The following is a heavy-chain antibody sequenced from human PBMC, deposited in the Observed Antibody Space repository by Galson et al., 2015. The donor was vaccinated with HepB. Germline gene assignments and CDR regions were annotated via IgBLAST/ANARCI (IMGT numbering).Heavy chain of an antibody. CDR2: IIPIFGTA. Sequence: SVKVSCKASGGTFSSYAISWVRQAPGQGLEWMGGIIPIFGTANYAQKFQGRVTITADESTSTAYMELSSLRSEDTAVYYCARGLKGGGYGTRVVYYYYGMDVWGQGTTVTVSS. CDR1: GGTFSSYA. CDR3: ARGLKGGGYGTRVVYYYYGMDV. V-gene: IGHV1-69*13. J-gene: IGHJ6*02. D-gene: IGHD2-15*01.